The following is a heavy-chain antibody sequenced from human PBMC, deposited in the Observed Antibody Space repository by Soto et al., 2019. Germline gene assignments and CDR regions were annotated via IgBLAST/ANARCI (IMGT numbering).Heavy chain of an antibody. D-gene: IGHD5-12*01. CDR1: GFTFSSYA. Sequence: GGSLRLSCAASGFTFSSYAMHWVRQAPGKGLEWVAVISYDGSNKYYADSVKGRFTISRDNSKNTLYLQMNSLRAEDTAVYYCARVTSLYSGYDDYWGQGTLVTVSS. CDR2: ISYDGSNK. J-gene: IGHJ4*02. V-gene: IGHV3-30*04. CDR3: ARVTSLYSGYDDY.